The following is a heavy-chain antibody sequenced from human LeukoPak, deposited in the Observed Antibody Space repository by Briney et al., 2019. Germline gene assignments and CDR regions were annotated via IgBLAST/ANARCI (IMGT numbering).Heavy chain of an antibody. Sequence: ASETLSLTCTVSGGSISSYYWSWIRQPPGKGLEWIGYIYYSGSTNYNPSLKSRVTISVDTSKNQFSLKLSSVTAADTAVYYCARVPYSNWFDPWGQGTLVTVSS. V-gene: IGHV4-59*01. CDR3: ARVPYSNWFDP. J-gene: IGHJ5*02. CDR1: GGSISSYY. D-gene: IGHD4-11*01. CDR2: IYYSGST.